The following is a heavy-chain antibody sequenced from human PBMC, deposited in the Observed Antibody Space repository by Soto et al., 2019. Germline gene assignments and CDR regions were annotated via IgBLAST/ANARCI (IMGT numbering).Heavy chain of an antibody. CDR2: IDSDGSTT. J-gene: IGHJ6*02. D-gene: IGHD4-17*01. CDR3: SRPGFQNYGPGVDV. V-gene: IGHV3-74*01. Sequence: EVQLVESGGGLVQPGGSLRLSCAASGFTFSVYWMHWVRQAPGKGLVWVSRIDSDGSTTSYADSVKGRFTISRDNAKKKPVLQKNSPRGEDNAGDFCSRPGFQNYGPGVDVWGQGTTVTVSS. CDR1: GFTFSVYW.